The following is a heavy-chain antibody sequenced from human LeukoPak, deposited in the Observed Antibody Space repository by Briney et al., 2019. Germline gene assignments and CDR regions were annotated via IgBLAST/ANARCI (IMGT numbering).Heavy chain of an antibody. D-gene: IGHD6-13*01. CDR1: GFTFSNAW. V-gene: IGHV3-7*01. Sequence: GGSLRLSCAASGFTFSNAWMSWVRQAPGKGLEWVANIKQDGSEKYYVDSVKGRFTISRDNAKNSLYLQMNSLRAEDTAVYYCARDSGSSWYFVMSQYYFDYWGQGTLVTVSS. J-gene: IGHJ4*02. CDR3: ARDSGSSWYFVMSQYYFDY. CDR2: IKQDGSEK.